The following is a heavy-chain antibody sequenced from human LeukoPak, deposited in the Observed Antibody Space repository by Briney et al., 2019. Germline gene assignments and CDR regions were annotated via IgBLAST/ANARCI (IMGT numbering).Heavy chain of an antibody. CDR3: ARDGLGYYDSSGYYYPEYFQH. J-gene: IGHJ1*01. CDR2: ISSSSTI. D-gene: IGHD3-22*01. V-gene: IGHV3-48*01. Sequence: GGSLRLSCAASGFTFSSYSMNWVRQAPGKGLEWVSYISSSSTIYYADSVKGRFTISRDNAKNSLYLQMNSLRAEDTAVYYCARDGLGYYDSSGYYYPEYFQHWGQAPWSPSPQ. CDR1: GFTFSSYS.